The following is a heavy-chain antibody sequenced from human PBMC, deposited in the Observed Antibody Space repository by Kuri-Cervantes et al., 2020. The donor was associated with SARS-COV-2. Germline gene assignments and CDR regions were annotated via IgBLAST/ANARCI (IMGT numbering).Heavy chain of an antibody. CDR3: ASDNSGSYFREGGGFDY. D-gene: IGHD1-26*01. J-gene: IGHJ4*02. Sequence: ETLSLTCAASGFTFDDYGMSWVRQAPGKGLEWVSGINWNGGSTGYADSVKGRFTISRDNAKNSLYLQMNSLRAEDTALYYCASDNSGSYFREGGGFDYWGQGTLVIVSS. CDR1: GFTFDDYG. V-gene: IGHV3-20*04. CDR2: INWNGGST.